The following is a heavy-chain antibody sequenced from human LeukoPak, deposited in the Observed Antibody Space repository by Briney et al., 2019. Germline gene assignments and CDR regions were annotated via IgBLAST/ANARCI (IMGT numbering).Heavy chain of an antibody. CDR2: IYYSGST. V-gene: IGHV4-59*08. CDR3: ACLGGWGVINFDY. CDR1: GGSISSYY. D-gene: IGHD3-10*01. J-gene: IGHJ4*02. Sequence: LVLLSLTCNVPGGSISSYYWSWIRQPPGKGLEWIGYIYYSGSTNYNPSLKSRVTISVDTSKNQFSLKLSSVTAADTAVYYCACLGGWGVINFDYWGQGTLVTVSS.